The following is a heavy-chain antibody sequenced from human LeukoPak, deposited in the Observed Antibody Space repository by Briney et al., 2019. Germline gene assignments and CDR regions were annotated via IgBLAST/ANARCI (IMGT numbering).Heavy chain of an antibody. CDR3: ASLYDILTGSEFDY. J-gene: IGHJ4*02. V-gene: IGHV3-7*01. CDR2: IKQDGSEK. CDR1: GFTFSSYW. Sequence: GGSLRLSCAASGFTFSSYWMSWVRQAPGKGLEWVANIKQDGSEKYYVDSVKGRFTISRDNAKNSLYLQMNSLRAEDTAVYYCASLYDILTGSEFDYWGQGTLVTVSS. D-gene: IGHD3-9*01.